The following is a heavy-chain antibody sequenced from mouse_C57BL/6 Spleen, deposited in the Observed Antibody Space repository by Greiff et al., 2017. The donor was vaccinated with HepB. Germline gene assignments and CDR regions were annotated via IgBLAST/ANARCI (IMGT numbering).Heavy chain of an antibody. V-gene: IGHV5-12*01. CDR2: ISNGGGST. CDR1: GFTFSDYY. Sequence: DVQLQESGGGLVQPGGSLKLSCAASGFTFSDYYMYWVRQTPEKRLEWVAYISNGGGSTYYPDTVKGRFTISRDNAKNTLYLQMSRLKSEDTAMYYCARAREYYFDYWGQGTTLTVSS. J-gene: IGHJ2*01. D-gene: IGHD3-1*01. CDR3: ARAREYYFDY.